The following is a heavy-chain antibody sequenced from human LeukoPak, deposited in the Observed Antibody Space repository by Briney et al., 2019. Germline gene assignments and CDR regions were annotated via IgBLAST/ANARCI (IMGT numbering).Heavy chain of an antibody. D-gene: IGHD6-19*01. CDR2: IYYSGST. Sequence: SETLSLTCTVSGGSISSYYWSWIRQPPGKGLEWIGYIYYSGSTNYNPSLKSRVTISVDTSENQFSLKLSSVTAADTAVYYCARVRLAHYYYYGMDVWGQGTTVTVSS. V-gene: IGHV4-59*01. CDR1: GGSISSYY. CDR3: ARVRLAHYYYYGMDV. J-gene: IGHJ6*02.